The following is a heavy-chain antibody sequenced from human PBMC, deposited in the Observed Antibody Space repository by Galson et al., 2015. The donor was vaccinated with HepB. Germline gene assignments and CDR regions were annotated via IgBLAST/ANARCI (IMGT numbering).Heavy chain of an antibody. CDR3: ASLGGYSGYVHYYYYGMDV. J-gene: IGHJ6*02. CDR2: IIPILGIA. V-gene: IGHV1-69*02. D-gene: IGHD5-12*01. CDR1: GGTFSSYT. Sequence: SVKVSCKASGGTFSSYTISWVRQAPGQGLEWMGRIIPILGIANYAQKFQGRVTITADKSTSTAYMELSSLRSEDTAVYYCASLGGYSGYVHYYYYGMDVWGQGTTVTVSS.